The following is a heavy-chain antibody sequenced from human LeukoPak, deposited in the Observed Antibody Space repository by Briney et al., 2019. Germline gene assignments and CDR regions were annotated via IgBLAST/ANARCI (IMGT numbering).Heavy chain of an antibody. V-gene: IGHV1-3*04. CDR2: INTANDNT. CDR1: GYTFTTYA. CDR3: ARDSSGWYDWYFDH. D-gene: IGHD6-19*01. Sequence: ASVKVSCKASGYTFTTYAMHWVRQAPGQRLEWMGWINTANDNTKYSQKLQDRVTITRDTSASTAYMELSSLTSEDTAFYYCARDSSGWYDWYFDHWGRGTLVTVSS. J-gene: IGHJ2*01.